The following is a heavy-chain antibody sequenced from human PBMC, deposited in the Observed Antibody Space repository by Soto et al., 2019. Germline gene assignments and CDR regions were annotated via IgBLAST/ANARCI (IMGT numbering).Heavy chain of an antibody. CDR3: AKAPDSSGYLYYLDY. J-gene: IGHJ4*02. CDR1: GFTFDDYA. D-gene: IGHD3-22*01. CDR2: ISWNSGSI. Sequence: GGSLRLSCAASGFTFDDYAMHWVRQAPGKGLEWVSGISWNSGSIGYADSVKGRFTISRDNAKNSLYLQMNSLRAEDTALYYCAKAPDSSGYLYYLDYWGQGTLVTVSS. V-gene: IGHV3-9*01.